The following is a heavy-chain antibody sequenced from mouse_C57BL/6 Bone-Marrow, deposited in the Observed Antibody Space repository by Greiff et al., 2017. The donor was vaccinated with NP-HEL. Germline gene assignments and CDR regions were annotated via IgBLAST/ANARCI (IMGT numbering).Heavy chain of an antibody. D-gene: IGHD1-1*01. J-gene: IGHJ4*01. CDR1: GFTFSSYA. CDR2: ISSGGDYI. CDR3: TREAFGPYGSSWGYAMDY. Sequence: EVKLVESGEGLVKPGGSLKLSCAASGFTFSSYAMSWVRQTPEKRLEWVAYISSGGDYIYYADTVKGRFTISRDNARNTLYLQMSSLKSEDTAMYYCTREAFGPYGSSWGYAMDYWGQGTSVTVSS. V-gene: IGHV5-9-1*02.